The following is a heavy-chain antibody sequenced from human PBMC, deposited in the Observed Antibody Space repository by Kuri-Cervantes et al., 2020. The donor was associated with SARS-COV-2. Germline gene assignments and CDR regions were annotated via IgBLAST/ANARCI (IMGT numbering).Heavy chain of an antibody. CDR3: ARDSAWLLPFDY. D-gene: IGHD3-22*01. CDR1: GFTFSSYW. V-gene: IGHV3-7*01. J-gene: IGHJ4*02. Sequence: GESLKISCAASGFTFSSYWMSWVRQAPGKGLEWVANIKQDGSEKYYVDSVKGRFTISRDNAKNSLYLQMNSLRDEDTAVYYCARDSAWLLPFDYWGQGTLVTVSS. CDR2: IKQDGSEK.